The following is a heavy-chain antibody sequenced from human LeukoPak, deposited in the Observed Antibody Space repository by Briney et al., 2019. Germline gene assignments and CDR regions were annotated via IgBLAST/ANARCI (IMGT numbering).Heavy chain of an antibody. J-gene: IGHJ4*02. CDR1: GYTFTSYY. V-gene: IGHV1-46*01. Sequence: ASVKVSCKASGYTFTSYYMHWVRQAPGQGLEWMGIINPSGGSTSYAQKFQGRVTMTRDTSTSTVYMELSSLRSEDTAVYYCARGVAYYYGSGSSFDYWGQGTLVTVSS. CDR3: ARGVAYYYGSGSSFDY. CDR2: INPSGGST. D-gene: IGHD3-10*01.